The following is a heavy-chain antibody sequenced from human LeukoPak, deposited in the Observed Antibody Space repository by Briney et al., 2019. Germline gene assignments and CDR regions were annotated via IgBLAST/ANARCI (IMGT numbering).Heavy chain of an antibody. Sequence: QTGGSLRLSCAASGFTFSSYAMSWVRQAPGKGLEWVSYISSSGSTIYYADSVKGRFTISRDNAKNSLYLQMNSLRAEDTAVYYCARDGYYDFWSGYYQRGYFDYWGQGTLVTVSS. V-gene: IGHV3-48*03. CDR1: GFTFSSYA. CDR2: ISSSGSTI. D-gene: IGHD3-3*01. CDR3: ARDGYYDFWSGYYQRGYFDY. J-gene: IGHJ4*02.